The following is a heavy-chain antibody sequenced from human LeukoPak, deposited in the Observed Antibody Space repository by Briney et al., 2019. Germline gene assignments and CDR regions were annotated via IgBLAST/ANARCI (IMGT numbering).Heavy chain of an antibody. CDR1: GYTFTSYD. Sequence: ASVKVSCKASGYTFTSYDINWVRQATGQGLEWMGWMNPNSGNTGYAQKFQGRVTMTRNTSISTAYMELSSLRSEDTAVYYCARGIRSSGYLGYYYHYMDVWGKGTTVTISS. V-gene: IGHV1-8*01. J-gene: IGHJ6*03. CDR2: MNPNSGNT. D-gene: IGHD3-22*01. CDR3: ARGIRSSGYLGYYYHYMDV.